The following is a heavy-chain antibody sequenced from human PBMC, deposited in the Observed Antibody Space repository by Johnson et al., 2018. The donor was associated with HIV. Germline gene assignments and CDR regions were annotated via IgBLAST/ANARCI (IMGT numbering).Heavy chain of an antibody. V-gene: IGHV3-20*04. CDR1: GITFSTYA. D-gene: IGHD1-7*01. CDR3: ARALTGTTQGAFDS. Sequence: VQLVESGGGLVQPGGSLRLSCAASGITFSTYAMSWVRQAPGKGLEWVSGINWNGNTRDYVDSVKGRFTISRDNAKNSLLLQMKSLRAEDTALYYCARALTGTTQGAFDSWGQGTMVTVSS. CDR2: INWNGNTR. J-gene: IGHJ3*02.